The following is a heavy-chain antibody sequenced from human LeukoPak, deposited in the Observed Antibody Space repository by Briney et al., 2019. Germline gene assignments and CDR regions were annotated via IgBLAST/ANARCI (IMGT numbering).Heavy chain of an antibody. CDR2: ISSSSSDT. CDR3: ARANYGLDV. J-gene: IGHJ6*02. Sequence: GGSLRLSCAASGFTVSSNYMSWVRQAPGKGLEWVSYISSSSSDTNYADSVKGRFTISRDNAKNSLYLQMNSLRAEDTAVYSCARANYGLDVWGQGTMVTVSS. CDR1: GFTVSSNY. V-gene: IGHV3-11*05.